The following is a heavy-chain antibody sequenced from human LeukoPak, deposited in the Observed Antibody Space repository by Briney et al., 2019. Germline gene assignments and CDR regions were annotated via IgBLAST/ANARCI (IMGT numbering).Heavy chain of an antibody. CDR1: GFTFSRYW. V-gene: IGHV3-74*01. CDR3: ATAGGDGSRMGFDP. Sequence: GGPLRLSCADSGFTFSRYWMHWVRQTPGKGLVWVSCISADGSVTRYADSVKGRSTISRDNTKSTLYLQMHSLRAEDTAVYYCATAGGDGSRMGFDPWGQGTLVTVSS. J-gene: IGHJ5*02. CDR2: ISADGSVT. D-gene: IGHD2-15*01.